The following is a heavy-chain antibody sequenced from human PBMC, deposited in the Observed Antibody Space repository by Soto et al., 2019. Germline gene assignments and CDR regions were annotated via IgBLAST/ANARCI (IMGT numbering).Heavy chain of an antibody. Sequence: SETLSLTCAVYGGSFSGYYWSWIRQPPGKGLEWIGEINHSGSTNYNPSLKSRVTISVDTSKNQFSLKLSSVTAADTAVYRCATRDRVTSGSSHFYGTDVWGQGTTVTVSS. CDR2: INHSGST. J-gene: IGHJ6*02. CDR1: GGSFSGYY. CDR3: ATRDRVTSGSSHFYGTDV. V-gene: IGHV4-34*01. D-gene: IGHD1-26*01.